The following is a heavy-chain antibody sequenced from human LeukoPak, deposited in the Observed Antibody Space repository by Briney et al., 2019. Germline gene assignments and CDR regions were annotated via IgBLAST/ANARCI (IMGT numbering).Heavy chain of an antibody. D-gene: IGHD3-10*01. CDR2: INSDGSST. J-gene: IGHJ4*02. Sequence: GGSLRLSCAASGFTFSSYWMHWVRQAPGKGLVWVSRINSDGSSTSYADSVKGRFTISRDNTKNTVYLKMNSLRAEDTAVYYCARAVNYYGSGSYGFFDYWGQGTLVTVSS. CDR3: ARAVNYYGSGSYGFFDY. CDR1: GFTFSSYW. V-gene: IGHV3-74*01.